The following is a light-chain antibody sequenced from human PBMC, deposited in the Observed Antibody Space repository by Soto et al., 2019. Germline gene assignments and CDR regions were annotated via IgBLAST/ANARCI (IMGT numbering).Light chain of an antibody. V-gene: IGKV3-15*01. J-gene: IGKJ4*01. CDR1: QRVSTN. Sequence: EIVMTQSPANLSVSPGERVALSSRASQRVSTNLAWYQQKPGQAPRLLIFGASTRATDIPARFSGGGSGIEFTLTISSLQSEDFAVYYCQQYNNWPPLTFGGGTKVEI. CDR3: QQYNNWPPLT. CDR2: GAS.